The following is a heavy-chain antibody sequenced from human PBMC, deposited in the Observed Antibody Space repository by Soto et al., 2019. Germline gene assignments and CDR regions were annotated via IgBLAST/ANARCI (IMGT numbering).Heavy chain of an antibody. J-gene: IGHJ5*02. CDR1: GGAISNYY. V-gene: IGHV4-59*01. D-gene: IGHD5-18*01. CDR2: IFYSGST. CDR3: AKDSGYNYGYFRWFDP. Sequence: SATLSRTSTGSGGAISNYYWSSIRQPPGRGLEWIGHIFYSGSTNYNPALKSRVTISVETSKSQFSLKLSSVTAADTAVYYCAKDSGYNYGYFRWFDPWGQGTLVTVSS.